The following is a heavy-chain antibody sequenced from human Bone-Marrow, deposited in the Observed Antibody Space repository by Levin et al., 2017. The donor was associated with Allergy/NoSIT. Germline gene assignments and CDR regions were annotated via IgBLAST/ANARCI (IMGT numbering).Heavy chain of an antibody. CDR3: AKDRSVGEWYLDL. CDR1: GFIFSNYG. V-gene: IGHV3-30*18. J-gene: IGHJ2*01. CDR2: TSFDGTND. D-gene: IGHD3-16*01. Sequence: PGGSLRLSCAASGFIFSNYGMHWVRQAPGKGLEWVAVTSFDGTNDYYADSVKGRFTISKDNSKNILYLQMDSLRPEDTAVYYCAKDRSVGEWYLDLWGRGTLVTVSS.